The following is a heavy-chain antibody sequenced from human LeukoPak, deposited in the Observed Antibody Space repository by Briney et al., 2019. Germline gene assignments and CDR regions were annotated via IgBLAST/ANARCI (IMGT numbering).Heavy chain of an antibody. CDR1: GFTFSSYA. V-gene: IGHV3-23*01. CDR3: ARAPPQPYDFWDYGMDV. D-gene: IGHD3-3*01. CDR2: ISGSGGST. J-gene: IGHJ6*02. Sequence: PGGSLRLSCAASGFTFSSYAMSWVRQAPGKGLEWVSAISGSGGSTYYADSVKGRFTISRDNSKNTAYLQMNSLRAEDTAVYYCARAPPQPYDFWDYGMDVWGQGTTVTVSS.